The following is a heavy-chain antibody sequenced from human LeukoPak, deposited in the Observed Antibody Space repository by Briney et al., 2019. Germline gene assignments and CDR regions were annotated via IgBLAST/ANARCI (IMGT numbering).Heavy chain of an antibody. Sequence: GGSLRLSCTASGFTFGDYTMTWFRQAPGKGLEWVGFIRSKLYGGTTEYAASVKGRFTISRDDSKSIAYLQMNSLKTEDTAVYYCTRKLRGSSDWYFDYWGQGTLVTVFS. CDR2: IRSKLYGGTT. CDR3: TRKLRGSSDWYFDY. J-gene: IGHJ4*02. CDR1: GFTFGDYT. D-gene: IGHD6-19*01. V-gene: IGHV3-49*03.